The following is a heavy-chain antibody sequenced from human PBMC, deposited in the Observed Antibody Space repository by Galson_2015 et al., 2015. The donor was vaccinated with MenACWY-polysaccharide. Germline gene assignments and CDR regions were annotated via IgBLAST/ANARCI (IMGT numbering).Heavy chain of an antibody. D-gene: IGHD2-2*02. J-gene: IGHJ6*02. CDR2: ISSSSSTI. CDR3: ARDLIVVVPAAIPHYYYYGMDV. Sequence: SLRLSCAASGFTLSSYSMNWVRQAPGKGLEWVSYISSSSSTIYYADSVKGRFTISRDNAKNSLYLQMNSLRAEDTAVYYCARDLIVVVPAAIPHYYYYGMDVWGQGTTVTVSS. V-gene: IGHV3-48*01. CDR1: GFTLSSYS.